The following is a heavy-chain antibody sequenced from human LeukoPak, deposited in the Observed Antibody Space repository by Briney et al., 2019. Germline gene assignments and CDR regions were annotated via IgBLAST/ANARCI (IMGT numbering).Heavy chain of an antibody. D-gene: IGHD3-10*01. V-gene: IGHV3-23*01. CDR2: ISGSGGST. CDR3: AKEAYDYYRSGRLIY. CDR1: GFTFSSYA. Sequence: GGSLRLSCAASGFTFSSYAVNWVRQAPGKGLEWVSAISGSGGSTYYADSVKGRFTISRDNSKNTLDLQMNSLRAEDTAVYYCAKEAYDYYRSGRLIYWGQGTLVTVSS. J-gene: IGHJ4*02.